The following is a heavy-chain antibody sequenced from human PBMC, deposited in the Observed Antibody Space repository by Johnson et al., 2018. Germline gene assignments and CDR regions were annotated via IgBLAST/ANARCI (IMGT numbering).Heavy chain of an antibody. Sequence: QVQLQESGPGLVKPSQTLSLTCTVSGGSISSGSYYWSWIRQPAGKGLEWIGRIYTSGSTNYNPSLKSRVTISVDTSKNQFSLKRSSVTAADTAVDYCARVLEDFGVVIDNHYYYYYMDVWGKGTTVTVSS. D-gene: IGHD3-3*01. V-gene: IGHV4-61*02. CDR1: GGSISSGSYY. J-gene: IGHJ6*03. CDR2: IYTSGST. CDR3: ARVLEDFGVVIDNHYYYYYMDV.